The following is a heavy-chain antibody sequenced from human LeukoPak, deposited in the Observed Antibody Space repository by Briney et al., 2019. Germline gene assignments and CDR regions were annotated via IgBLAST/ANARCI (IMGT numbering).Heavy chain of an antibody. V-gene: IGHV5-51*01. D-gene: IGHD2-15*01. CDR3: ARPGSARLECSGGSCYSLAPGAFDI. CDR1: GYSFTSYW. J-gene: IGHJ3*02. CDR2: IYPGDSDT. Sequence: GESLKISCKGSGYSFTSYWIGWVRQMPGKGLEWMGIIYPGDSDTRYSPSFQGQVTISADKSISTAYLQWSSLKASGTAMYYCARPGSARLECSGGSCYSLAPGAFDIWGQGTMVTVSS.